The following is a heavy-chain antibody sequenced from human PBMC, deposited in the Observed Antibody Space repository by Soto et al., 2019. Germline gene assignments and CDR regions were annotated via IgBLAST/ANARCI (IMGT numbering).Heavy chain of an antibody. CDR1: GGAFTNYS. D-gene: IGHD1-20*01. J-gene: IGHJ6*02. Sequence: QVQLLQSGAEVKKPGSSVKVSCKVSGGAFTNYSLNWVRHAPGQGLEWLGGIIPLHNTSNYSLKFVGRSSVTADISTSTVYMFLSGLTSADSATYYCASWSNWNPLYNHGMDVWGQGTTVTVSS. CDR3: ASWSNWNPLYNHGMDV. V-gene: IGHV1-69*06. CDR2: IIPLHNTS.